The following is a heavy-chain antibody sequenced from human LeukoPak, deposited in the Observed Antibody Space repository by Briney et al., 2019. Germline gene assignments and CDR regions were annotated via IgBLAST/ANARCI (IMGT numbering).Heavy chain of an antibody. J-gene: IGHJ4*02. D-gene: IGHD6-6*01. Sequence: GGSLRLSCAASGFTFRGYAMSWVRQAPGKGLDWVSAITSGGGKTYHADTVQGRFTISRDNSKNTLYLQMSSLRAEDTAIYYCAKGSSSSRPYYFDYWGQGILVTVSS. V-gene: IGHV3-23*01. CDR2: ITSGGGKT. CDR1: GFTFRGYA. CDR3: AKGSSSSRPYYFDY.